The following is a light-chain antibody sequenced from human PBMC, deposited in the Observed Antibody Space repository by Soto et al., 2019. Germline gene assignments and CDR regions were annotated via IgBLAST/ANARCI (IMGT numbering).Light chain of an antibody. CDR1: QTIITW. V-gene: IGKV1-5*03. CDR3: QQYNSYPWT. Sequence: IQMPQSPSTLSASVGDRVTFTCRASQTIITWLAWYQQKPGEAPKLLIYKASTLEVGVPSRFSASGSGTEFTLTLNTLQPADFATYYCQQYNSYPWTFGQGTKV. J-gene: IGKJ1*01. CDR2: KAS.